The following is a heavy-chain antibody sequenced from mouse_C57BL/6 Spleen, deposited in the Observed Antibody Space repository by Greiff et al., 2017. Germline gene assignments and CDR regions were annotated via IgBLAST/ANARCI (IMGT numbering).Heavy chain of an antibody. Sequence: VQLQQSGAELAKPGASVKLSCKASGYTFTSYWMHWVKQRPGQGLEWIGYINPSSGYTKYNQKFKDKATLTAYTSSSTAYMQLSSLTYEDSAVYYCARSANWDRFDYWGQGTTLTVSS. CDR3: ARSANWDRFDY. CDR1: GYTFTSYW. J-gene: IGHJ2*01. V-gene: IGHV1-7*01. CDR2: INPSSGYT. D-gene: IGHD4-1*01.